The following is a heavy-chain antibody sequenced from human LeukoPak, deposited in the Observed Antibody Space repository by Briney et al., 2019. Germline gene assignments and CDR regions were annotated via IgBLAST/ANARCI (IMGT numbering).Heavy chain of an antibody. CDR2: ISGFNGHA. D-gene: IGHD6-19*01. CDR3: ARESLIPAVGTEYFQD. Sequence: ASVKVSCKTSGYAFITYGVSWVRQAPGQGLEWLRGISGFNGHATYAPNVQGRLTLATDASTRTVYMELRSLRSDDTAVYYCARESLIPAVGTEYFQDWGQGTLVTVS. V-gene: IGHV1-18*01. CDR1: GYAFITYG. J-gene: IGHJ1*01.